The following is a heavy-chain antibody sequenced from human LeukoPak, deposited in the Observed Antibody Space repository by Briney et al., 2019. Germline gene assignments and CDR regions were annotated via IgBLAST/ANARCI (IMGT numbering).Heavy chain of an antibody. D-gene: IGHD6-25*01. CDR1: GYTFTAHH. CDR3: TCGRGFNYDY. CDR2: VHPNSGDT. V-gene: IGHV1-2*02. Sequence: ASVKVSCTASGYTFTAHHLHWVRRAPGQGLEWIGWVHPNSGDTNYAQKFQGRVTMTRDTSASTAYMELNTLRFDDTAVYYCTCGRGFNYDYWGQGTLVTVSS. J-gene: IGHJ4*02.